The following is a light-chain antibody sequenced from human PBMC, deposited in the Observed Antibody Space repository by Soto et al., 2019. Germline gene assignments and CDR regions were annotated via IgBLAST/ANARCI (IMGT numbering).Light chain of an antibody. CDR3: QQYDTNPKT. V-gene: IGKV1-5*01. CDR1: QSINNW. Sequence: DIQMTQSPSTLSAFVGATVTFTCRASQSINNWLAWYQQRPGTAPKILIYDASTLESGVPSRFSGSGSGTECSLTISRLQPEDFATYYCQQYDTNPKTLGQGTKVDIK. CDR2: DAS. J-gene: IGKJ1*01.